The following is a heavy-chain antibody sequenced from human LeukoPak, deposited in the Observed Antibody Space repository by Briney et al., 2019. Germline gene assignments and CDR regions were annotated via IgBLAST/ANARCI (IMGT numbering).Heavy chain of an antibody. J-gene: IGHJ3*01. CDR3: ARHHNYYSSALKRAFDL. Sequence: SETLSLTCTVSGGSISGYYWSWIRQPPEKGLEWIGYINYSGDSNYNPSLKSRVTISVDTSKNQFSLKVTSVTAADTAVYYCARHHNYYSSALKRAFDLWGQGTMVTVSS. V-gene: IGHV4-59*08. D-gene: IGHD3-22*01. CDR1: GGSISGYY. CDR2: INYSGDS.